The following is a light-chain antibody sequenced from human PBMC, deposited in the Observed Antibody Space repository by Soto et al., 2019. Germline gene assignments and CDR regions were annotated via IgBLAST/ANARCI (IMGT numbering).Light chain of an antibody. J-gene: IGKJ4*01. CDR1: QSSSNW. CDR2: RAS. Sequence: DIQMTQSPSTLSASVGDRVTITCRASQSSSNWLAWYQQKPGKAPKLLIYRASSLEGGVPSRFSGSGSGTEFTLTISGLQPDDFATYYCQQYESYSTFGGGTKVEIK. CDR3: QQYESYST. V-gene: IGKV1-5*03.